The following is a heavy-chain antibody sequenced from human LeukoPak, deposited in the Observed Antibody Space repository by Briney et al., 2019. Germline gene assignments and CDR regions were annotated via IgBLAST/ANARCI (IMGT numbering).Heavy chain of an antibody. CDR3: ARSDYGDSKLDY. D-gene: IGHD4-17*01. J-gene: IGHJ4*02. V-gene: IGHV4-59*01. CDR2: IYYSGST. CDR1: GGSISSYY. Sequence: KPSETLSLTCTVSGGSISSYYWSWIRQPPGKGLEWIGYIYYSGSTNYNPSLTSRVTISVDTSKNQFSLKLSSVTAADTAVYYCARSDYGDSKLDYWGQGTLVTVSS.